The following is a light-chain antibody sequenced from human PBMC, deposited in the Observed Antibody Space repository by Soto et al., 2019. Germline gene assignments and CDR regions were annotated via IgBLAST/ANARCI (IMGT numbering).Light chain of an antibody. CDR3: QQYNNWPRT. Sequence: VLTQCPGTLTLTPGERATLSCRAIQSVSSNYLAWYQQRPGQAPRLLIYESSNRATGIAARFSGSGSGTDFTLTISGLQSEDFAVYYCQQYNNWPRTFGQGTKVDI. CDR1: QSVSSN. V-gene: IGKV3D-15*01. CDR2: ESS. J-gene: IGKJ1*01.